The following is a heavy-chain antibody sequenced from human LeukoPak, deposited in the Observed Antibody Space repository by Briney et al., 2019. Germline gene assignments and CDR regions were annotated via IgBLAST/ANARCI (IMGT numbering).Heavy chain of an antibody. D-gene: IGHD3-22*01. V-gene: IGHV3-33*06. CDR1: GFTFSSYG. CDR3: AKTILEGYDSSGYYHEPWGDYYYMDV. Sequence: PGGSLRLSCAASGFTFSSYGMHWVRQAPGKGLEWVAVIWYDGSNKYYADSVKGRFTISRDNSKNTLYLQMNSLRAEDTAVYHCAKTILEGYDSSGYYHEPWGDYYYMDVWGKGTTVTVSS. CDR2: IWYDGSNK. J-gene: IGHJ6*03.